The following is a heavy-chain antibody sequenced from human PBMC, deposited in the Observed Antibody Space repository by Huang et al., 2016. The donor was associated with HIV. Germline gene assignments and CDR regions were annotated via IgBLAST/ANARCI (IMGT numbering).Heavy chain of an antibody. CDR1: GGSFSGYY. CDR2: IKHSGST. Sequence: QVQLQQWGAGLLKPSETLSLTCAVYGGSFSGYYWSWIRQSPGKGLEWMGEIKHSGSTNYNPSFKSRLTISVDTSKNQFSLKLSSVTAADTAVYYCARERMMSWLDDHDAFDIWGQGTMVTVSS. CDR3: ARERMMSWLDDHDAFDI. D-gene: IGHD1-1*01. V-gene: IGHV4-34*01. J-gene: IGHJ3*02.